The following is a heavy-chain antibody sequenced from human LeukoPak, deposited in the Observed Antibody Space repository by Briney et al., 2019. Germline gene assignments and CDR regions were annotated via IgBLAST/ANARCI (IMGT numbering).Heavy chain of an antibody. CDR2: IKQDGSEK. CDR1: GFTFSSYW. V-gene: IGHV3-7*03. Sequence: GGPLRLSCAASGFTFSSYWMSWVRQAPGKGLEWVANIKQDGSEKYYVDSVKGRFTISRDNAKNSLYLQMNSLRAEDTALYYCARVGGGYSYAFDYWGQGTLVTVSS. J-gene: IGHJ4*02. D-gene: IGHD5-18*01. CDR3: ARVGGGYSYAFDY.